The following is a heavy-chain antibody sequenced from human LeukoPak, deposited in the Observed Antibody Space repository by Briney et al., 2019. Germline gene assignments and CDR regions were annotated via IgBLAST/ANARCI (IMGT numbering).Heavy chain of an antibody. V-gene: IGHV4-31*03. J-gene: IGHJ3*02. Sequence: TPSQTLSLTCTVSGGSISSGGYYWSWIRQHPGKGLEWIGYIYYSGSTYYNPSLKSRVTISVDTSKNQFSLKLSSVTAADTAVYYCARDLAGEGGAEHAADDAFDIWGQGTMVTVSS. CDR2: IYYSGST. CDR1: GGSISSGGYY. CDR3: ARDLAGEGGAEHAADDAFDI. D-gene: IGHD2-15*01.